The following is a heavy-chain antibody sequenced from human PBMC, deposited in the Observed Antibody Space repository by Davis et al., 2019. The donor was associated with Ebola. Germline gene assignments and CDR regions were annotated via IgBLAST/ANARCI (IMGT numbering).Heavy chain of an antibody. V-gene: IGHV4-4*02. D-gene: IGHD2-21*01. J-gene: IGHJ4*02. CDR3: ARGRLRYSPNCYSI. Sequence: MPSETLSLTCAVSGVSISSSNRWSCVRQPPGKGLEWIGEIYHSGSTNYNPSLKSRVTISLDKSKNQFSLKLSSVTAADTAVYYWARGRLRYSPNCYSIWGQGTLVTVSS. CDR2: IYHSGST. CDR1: GVSISSSNR.